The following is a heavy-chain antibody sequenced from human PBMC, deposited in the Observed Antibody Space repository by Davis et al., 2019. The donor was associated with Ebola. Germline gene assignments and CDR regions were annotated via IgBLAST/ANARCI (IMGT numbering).Heavy chain of an antibody. V-gene: IGHV4-4*02. Sequence: MPSETLSLTCSVSGGSISGGHWWTWLRQSPGKGLEWIGETYHSGSTNYNSSLKSRVTISVDKSKNQFSLSLTSVTAADTAVYYCARLHNRSHFDSWGQGTLVTVSS. D-gene: IGHD1-1*01. CDR3: ARLHNRSHFDS. CDR1: GGSISGGHW. J-gene: IGHJ4*02. CDR2: TYHSGST.